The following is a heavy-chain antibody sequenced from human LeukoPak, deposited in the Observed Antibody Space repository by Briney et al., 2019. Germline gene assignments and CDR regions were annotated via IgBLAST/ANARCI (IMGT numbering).Heavy chain of an antibody. V-gene: IGHV3-7*03. J-gene: IGHJ4*02. D-gene: IGHD6-13*01. CDR3: AKVMGVAAAGTVPYFDY. CDR2: IKQDGSEK. Sequence: GGSLRPSCAASGFTFSSYWMSWVRQAPGKGLEWVANIKQDGSEKYYVDSVKGRFTTSRDNSKNTLDLQMNSLRAEDTAVYYCAKVMGVAAAGTVPYFDYWGQGTLVTVSS. CDR1: GFTFSSYW.